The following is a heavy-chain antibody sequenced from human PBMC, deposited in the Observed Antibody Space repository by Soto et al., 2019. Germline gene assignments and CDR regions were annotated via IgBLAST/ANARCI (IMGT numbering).Heavy chain of an antibody. CDR3: ARRGVGATRADDY. Sequence: QVQLVECGGGLVKPGGSLRLSCAASGFTFSDYYMSWIRQAPGKGLEWVSYISSSSSYTNYADSVKGRFTISRDNAKNSLYLQMNSLRAEDTAVYYCARRGVGATRADDYWGQGTLVTVSS. CDR1: GFTFSDYY. CDR2: ISSSSSYT. J-gene: IGHJ4*02. V-gene: IGHV3-11*05. D-gene: IGHD1-26*01.